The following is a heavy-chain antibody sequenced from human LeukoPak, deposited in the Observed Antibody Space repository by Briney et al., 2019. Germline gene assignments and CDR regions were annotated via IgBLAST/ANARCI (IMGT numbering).Heavy chain of an antibody. CDR3: ARFGITVVRGGKYYFDY. D-gene: IGHD3-10*01. CDR2: IYYSGAT. V-gene: IGHV4-59*08. Sequence: PSETLSLTCTVSGGSISNYYWSWIRQPPGKGLEWIGHIYYSGATKYNPSLKSRITISVDRSKNQFSLMLSSVTAADTAVYYCARFGITVVRGGKYYFDYWGQGTLVTVSS. J-gene: IGHJ4*02. CDR1: GGSISNYY.